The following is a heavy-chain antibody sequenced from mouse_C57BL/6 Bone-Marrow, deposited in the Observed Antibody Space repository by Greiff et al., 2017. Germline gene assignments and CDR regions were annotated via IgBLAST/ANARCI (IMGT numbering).Heavy chain of an antibody. D-gene: IGHD2-3*01. J-gene: IGHJ2*01. V-gene: IGHV5-6*01. CDR2: ISSGGSYT. Sequence: EVTLVESGGDLVKPGGSLKLSCAASGFTFSSYGMSWVRQTPDKRLEWVATISSGGSYTYYPDIVKGRFTISRDNAKNTLYLQMSSLKSEDTAMYYCARQGDGYWGQGTTLAVSS. CDR3: ARQGDGY. CDR1: GFTFSSYG.